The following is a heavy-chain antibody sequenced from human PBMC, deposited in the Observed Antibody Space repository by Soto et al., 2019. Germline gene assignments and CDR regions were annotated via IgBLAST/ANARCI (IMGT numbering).Heavy chain of an antibody. CDR2: IIPIFGTA. D-gene: IGHD1-7*01. CDR1: ECTFSSYA. CDR3: ARSNWNYTYYYGMDV. Sequence: ASVKVSCKASECTFSSYAISWVRQAPGQGLEWMGGIIPIFGTANYAQKFQGRVTITADESTSTAYMELSSLRSEDTAVYYCARSNWNYTYYYGMDVWGQGTMVTVSS. J-gene: IGHJ6*02. V-gene: IGHV1-69*13.